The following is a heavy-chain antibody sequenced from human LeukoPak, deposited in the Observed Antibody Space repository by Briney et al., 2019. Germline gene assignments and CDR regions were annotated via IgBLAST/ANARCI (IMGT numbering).Heavy chain of an antibody. V-gene: IGHV3-66*01. J-gene: IGHJ4*02. CDR3: VRDRGAYYYETGY. Sequence: PGGSLRLSCAASGFTFSSYAMSWVRQAPGKGLEWVSVIYTGGSTYYAESVKGRFTISRDNSKNTLYLQMNSLRAEDTAVYYCVRDRGAYYYETGYWGQGTLVTVSS. D-gene: IGHD3-22*01. CDR2: IYTGGST. CDR1: GFTFSSYA.